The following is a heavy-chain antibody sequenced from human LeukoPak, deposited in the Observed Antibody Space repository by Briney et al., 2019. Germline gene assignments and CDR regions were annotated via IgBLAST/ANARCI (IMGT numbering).Heavy chain of an antibody. Sequence: ASVKVSCKASGYTFTSYGISWVRQAPGQGLEWMGWISAYNGNTNYAQKFQGRVTITWDTSASTVHMELSSLRSEDTAVYYCARNLVGKTDFDYWGQGTLVTVSS. D-gene: IGHD6-19*01. CDR1: GYTFTSYG. CDR2: ISAYNGNT. J-gene: IGHJ4*02. V-gene: IGHV1-18*01. CDR3: ARNLVGKTDFDY.